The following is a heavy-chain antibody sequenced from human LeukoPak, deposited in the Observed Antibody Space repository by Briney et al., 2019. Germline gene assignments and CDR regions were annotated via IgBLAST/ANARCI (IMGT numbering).Heavy chain of an antibody. D-gene: IGHD5-12*01. Sequence: PGGSLRLSCAASGFTFSSYRMYWIRQAPGKGLEWVSYISSGSSTIYYADSVKGRFTISRDNAKNSLYLQMNSLRAEDTAVYYCARGGYDYNALFDHWGQGTLVTVSS. J-gene: IGHJ4*02. CDR2: ISSGSSTI. CDR1: GFTFSSYR. CDR3: ARGGYDYNALFDH. V-gene: IGHV3-48*01.